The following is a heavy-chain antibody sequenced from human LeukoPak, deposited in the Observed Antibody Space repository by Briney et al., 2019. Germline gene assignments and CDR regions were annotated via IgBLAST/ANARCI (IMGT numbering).Heavy chain of an antibody. J-gene: IGHJ3*02. V-gene: IGHV3-7*04. CDR1: GFNFSNYW. Sequence: GGSLRLSCAAAGFNFSNYWMTWVRQAPGKGLEWVANIKQDGTEKYYVDSVKGRLTISRDNAKDSLYLQMNSLRAVDTAVYFCARPTTVTMVDAFNIWGLGTMVTVSS. CDR3: ARPTTVTMVDAFNI. D-gene: IGHD4-17*01. CDR2: IKQDGTEK.